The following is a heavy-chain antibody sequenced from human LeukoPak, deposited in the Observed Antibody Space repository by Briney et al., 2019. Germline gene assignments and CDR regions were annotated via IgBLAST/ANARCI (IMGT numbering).Heavy chain of an antibody. J-gene: IGHJ4*02. Sequence: GGSLRLSCAASGFTFSSYWMSWVRQAPGKGLEWVANIKQDGSEKYCVDSVKGRFTISRNNAKNSLYLQMNSLRAEDTAVYYCAKDLVATRALSFDYWGQGTLVTVSS. CDR3: AKDLVATRALSFDY. CDR2: IKQDGSEK. V-gene: IGHV3-7*03. D-gene: IGHD5-12*01. CDR1: GFTFSSYW.